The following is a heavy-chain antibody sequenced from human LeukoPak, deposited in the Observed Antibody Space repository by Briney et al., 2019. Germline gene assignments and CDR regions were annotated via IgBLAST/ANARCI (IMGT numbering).Heavy chain of an antibody. J-gene: IGHJ4*02. CDR3: ARDVVRMGFDY. CDR1: GGSISSSSYY. Sequence: PSETLSLTCTVSGGSISSSSYYWGWIRQPPGKGLEWIGSIYYSGSTYYNPSLKSRVTISVDTSKNQFSLKLSSVTAADTAVYYCARDVVRMGFDYWGQGTLVTVSS. CDR2: IYYSGST. D-gene: IGHD2-15*01. V-gene: IGHV4-39*07.